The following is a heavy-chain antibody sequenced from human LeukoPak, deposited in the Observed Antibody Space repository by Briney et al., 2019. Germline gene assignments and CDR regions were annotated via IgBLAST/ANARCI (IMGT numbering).Heavy chain of an antibody. CDR1: GSTFSSYG. J-gene: IGHJ4*02. CDR2: IRSTGSTI. CDR3: ARDSRFGDYFDY. Sequence: GGSRRPSWAASGSTFSSYGMNWVRQAQGKGLEWISYIRSTGSTIYYTDSMNVRFTTSRQKAKTSLYLQMNSLGAEDTAVYYCARDSRFGDYFDYWGQGTLVTVSS. V-gene: IGHV3-48*03. D-gene: IGHD3-10*01.